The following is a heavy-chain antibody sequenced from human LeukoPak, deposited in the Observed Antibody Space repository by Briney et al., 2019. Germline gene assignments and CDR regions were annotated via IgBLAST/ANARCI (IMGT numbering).Heavy chain of an antibody. J-gene: IGHJ4*02. D-gene: IGHD1/OR15-1a*01. CDR1: GYTFTDYG. V-gene: IGHV3-30*02. Sequence: GGSLRLSCAASGYTFTDYGMQWVRQAPGKGLEWLTFIRYDGTIKYYADSVKGRFTISRDNSKNTLYLQMNSLRPEDTAVYYCAKEGTASKPSDLDYWGQGTLVTVSS. CDR3: AKEGTASKPSDLDY. CDR2: IRYDGTIK.